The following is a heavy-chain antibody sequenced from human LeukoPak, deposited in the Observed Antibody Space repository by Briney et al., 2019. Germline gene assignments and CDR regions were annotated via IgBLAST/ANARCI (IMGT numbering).Heavy chain of an antibody. CDR2: ISGSGGST. CDR3: AKGPRAYYGSGSYYFDY. J-gene: IGHJ4*02. CDR1: GFTFSSYA. D-gene: IGHD3-10*01. V-gene: IGHV3-23*01. Sequence: PGGSLRLSCAASGFTFSSYAMSWVRQAPGKGLEWVSAISGSGGSTYYADSVKGRFTISRDTSKNTLYLQMNSLRAEDTAIYYCAKGPRAYYGSGSYYFDYWGQGALVTVSS.